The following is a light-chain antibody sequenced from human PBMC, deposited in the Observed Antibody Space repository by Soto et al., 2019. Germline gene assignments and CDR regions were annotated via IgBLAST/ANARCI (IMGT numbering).Light chain of an antibody. CDR1: SSDVGGYNY. Sequence: SALTQPASVSGSPGQSITISCTGTSSDVGGYNYVSWYQQHPGKAPKLMIYDVSNRPSGVSNRFSGSKSGNTASLTISGLQAEDEADYYCSSYTSSSTLDFGTGTKVNVL. CDR3: SSYTSSSTLD. V-gene: IGLV2-14*01. CDR2: DVS. J-gene: IGLJ1*01.